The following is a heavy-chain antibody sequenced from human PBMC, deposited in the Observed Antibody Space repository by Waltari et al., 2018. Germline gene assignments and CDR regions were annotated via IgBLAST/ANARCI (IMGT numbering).Heavy chain of an antibody. CDR2: IYSGGST. V-gene: IGHV3-53*01. J-gene: IGHJ4*02. Sequence: EVQLVESGGGLIQPGGSLRLSCAASGFTVSSNYMSWVRQAPGKWLECVSVIYSGGSTYYADSVKGRFTISRDNSKNTLYLQMNSLRAEDTAVYYCARGEAAAGTGFDYWGQGTLVTVSS. D-gene: IGHD6-13*01. CDR3: ARGEAAAGTGFDY. CDR1: GFTVSSNY.